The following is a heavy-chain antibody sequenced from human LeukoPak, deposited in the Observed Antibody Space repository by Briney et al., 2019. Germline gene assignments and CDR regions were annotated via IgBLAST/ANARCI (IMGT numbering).Heavy chain of an antibody. CDR3: AKSAMGRWLQED. V-gene: IGHV3-30*02. CDR2: IRYDGSNGSNK. Sequence: GGSLRLSCAASGFTFSSYGMHWVRQAPGKGLEWVAFIRYDGSNGSNKYYTDSVKGRFTISRDNSKNTLYLQMNSLRPEDTALYYCAKSAMGRWLQEDWGQGTLVTVSS. J-gene: IGHJ4*02. CDR1: GFTFSSYG. D-gene: IGHD5-24*01.